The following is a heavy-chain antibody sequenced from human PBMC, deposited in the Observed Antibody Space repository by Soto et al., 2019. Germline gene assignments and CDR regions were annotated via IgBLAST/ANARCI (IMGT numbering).Heavy chain of an antibody. CDR2: IYYSGST. Sequence: QLQLQESGPGLVKPSETLSLTCTVSGGSISSSSYYWGWIRQPPGKGLEWIGSIYYSGSTYYNPSLKSRVTISVDTSKNQFSLKLSSVTAADTAVYYCAIMDCSSTDFDYWGQGTLVTVSS. J-gene: IGHJ4*02. CDR3: AIMDCSSTDFDY. CDR1: GGSISSSSYY. D-gene: IGHD2-2*01. V-gene: IGHV4-39*01.